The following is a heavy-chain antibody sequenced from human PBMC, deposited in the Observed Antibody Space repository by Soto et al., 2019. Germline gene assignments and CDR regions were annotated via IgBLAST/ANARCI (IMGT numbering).Heavy chain of an antibody. CDR3: ARDVIAPPNYFDP. CDR1: GYTLTSNH. CDR2: INPSDGST. D-gene: IGHD4-4*01. Sequence: ASVNVSCKAAGYTLTSNHMHWVRQAPGQGLEWMGIINPSDGSTIYVEKFQGRVTMTRDXXXXXLXMXLXXXXSEXTAVYYCARDVIAPPNYFDPWGQGTLVTVSS. J-gene: IGHJ5*02. V-gene: IGHV1-46*01.